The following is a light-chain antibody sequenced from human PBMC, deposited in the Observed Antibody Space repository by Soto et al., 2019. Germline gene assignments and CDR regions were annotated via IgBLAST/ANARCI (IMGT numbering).Light chain of an antibody. CDR1: QSISRW. CDR2: AAS. J-gene: IGKJ2*01. CDR3: QQYNDSFPYT. Sequence: DIQMTQSPSTLSASVGDRVTITCRASQSISRWLAWYQQKPGTAPKLLIYAASTLESGVPSRFSGSRSGTEFTLTVSSLQPEDFATYYCQQYNDSFPYTFGQGTKVDIK. V-gene: IGKV1-5*03.